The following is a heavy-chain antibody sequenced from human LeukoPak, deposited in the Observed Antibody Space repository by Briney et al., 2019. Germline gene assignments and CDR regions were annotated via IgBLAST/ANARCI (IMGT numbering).Heavy chain of an antibody. Sequence: SETLSLTCTVSGGSISSYYWSWIRQPPGKGLEWIGYIYYSGSTNYNPSLKSRVTISVDTSKNQFSLKLSSVTAADTAVYYCARHFTNYGAFYFDYWGQGTLVTVSS. CDR1: GGSISSYY. V-gene: IGHV4-59*08. CDR2: IYYSGST. J-gene: IGHJ4*02. D-gene: IGHD3-10*01. CDR3: ARHFTNYGAFYFDY.